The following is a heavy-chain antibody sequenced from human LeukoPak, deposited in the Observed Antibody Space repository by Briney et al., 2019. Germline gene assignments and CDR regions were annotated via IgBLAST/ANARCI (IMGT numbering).Heavy chain of an antibody. D-gene: IGHD2-21*01. CDR2: ISRSGDET. V-gene: IGHV3-23*01. J-gene: IGHJ2*01. CDR3: ANIGVIANWYYDI. CDR1: GFSFSTNG. Sequence: PGGSLRLSCVASGFSFSTNGMSWVRQTPGTGLEWVSSISRSGDETFYADSVKGRFTVSRDNSKNTLYLQMNSLRVDDTAVYYCANIGVIANWYYDIWGRGTLVTVSS.